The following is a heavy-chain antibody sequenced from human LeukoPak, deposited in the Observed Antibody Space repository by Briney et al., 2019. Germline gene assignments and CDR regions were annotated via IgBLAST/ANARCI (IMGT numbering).Heavy chain of an antibody. CDR3: ARGYGSSYVY. V-gene: IGHV4-34*01. D-gene: IGHD6-6*01. CDR1: GGSFSGYY. J-gene: IGHJ4*02. Sequence: SETLSLTCAVYGGSFSGYYWSWIRQPPGKWLEWIGEINHSGSTNYNPSLKSRVTISVDTSKNQFSLKLSSVTAADTAVYYCARGYGSSYVYWGQGTLVTVSS. CDR2: INHSGST.